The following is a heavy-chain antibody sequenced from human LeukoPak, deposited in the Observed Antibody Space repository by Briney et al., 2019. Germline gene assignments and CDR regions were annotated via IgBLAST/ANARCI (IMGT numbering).Heavy chain of an antibody. D-gene: IGHD6-19*01. CDR1: GYTFTGYY. V-gene: IGHV1-2*02. CDR2: INPNSGGT. J-gene: IGHJ3*02. CDR3: ARSIAVAAFDI. Sequence: ASVKVSCKASGYTFTGYYMHWVRQAPGQGLEWMGWINPNSGGTNYAQKFQGRVTMTRDTSISTAYMELSSLRSEDTAVYYCARSIAVAAFDIWGQGTMVTVSS.